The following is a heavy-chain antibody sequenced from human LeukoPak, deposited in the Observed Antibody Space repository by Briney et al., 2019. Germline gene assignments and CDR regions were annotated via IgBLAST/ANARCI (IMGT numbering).Heavy chain of an antibody. CDR1: GGSISTYY. Sequence: SETLSLTCTVSGGSISTYYWSWIRQPPGKGLEWIGYVSYRGSTNYNPSLKSRVTISVDTSKNQFSLKLNSVTAADTAVYYCARGRYDILTGYIFDYWGQGTLVTVSS. V-gene: IGHV4-59*01. J-gene: IGHJ4*02. D-gene: IGHD3-9*01. CDR3: ARGRYDILTGYIFDY. CDR2: VSYRGST.